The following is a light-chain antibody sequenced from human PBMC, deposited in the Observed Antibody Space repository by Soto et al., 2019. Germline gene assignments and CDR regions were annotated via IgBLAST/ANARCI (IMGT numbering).Light chain of an antibody. CDR2: EVT. V-gene: IGLV2-14*01. CDR1: TRDVGSHNF. J-gene: IGLJ3*02. Sequence: QSVLTQPASVSGSPGQSITISCTGTTRDVGSHNFVSWYQQLPGKAPKLLIYEVTNRPSGTSNRFSGSKSGNTASLTISGLQAEDEADYYCSSFTNSIFVFGGGTKLTVL. CDR3: SSFTNSIFV.